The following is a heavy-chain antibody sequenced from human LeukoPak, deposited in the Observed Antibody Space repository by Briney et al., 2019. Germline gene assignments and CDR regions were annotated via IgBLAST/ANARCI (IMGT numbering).Heavy chain of an antibody. Sequence: ASVKVSCKASGYTFTSYDINWVRQATGQGLEWMGGIIPIFGTANYAQKFQGRVTITADESTSTAYMELRSLRSDDTAVYYCAGGGGAAEFDPWGQGTLVTVSS. CDR3: AGGGGAAEFDP. CDR2: IIPIFGTA. CDR1: GYTFTSYD. D-gene: IGHD6-13*01. V-gene: IGHV1-69*13. J-gene: IGHJ5*02.